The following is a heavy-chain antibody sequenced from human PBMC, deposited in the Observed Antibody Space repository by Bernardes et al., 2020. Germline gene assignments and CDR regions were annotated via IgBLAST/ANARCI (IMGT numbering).Heavy chain of an antibody. CDR2: TSGSGGST. CDR1: GFTFSSYA. Sequence: GGSLRLSCAASGFTFSSYAMSWVRQAPGKGLEWVSGTSGSGGSTYYADSVKGRFTISRDNSKNTLYLQMNSLRAEDTAVYYCAKPSQGTMIVEVTGEYWFFDYWGQGTLVTVSS. J-gene: IGHJ4*02. D-gene: IGHD3-22*01. V-gene: IGHV3-23*01. CDR3: AKPSQGTMIVEVTGEYWFFDY.